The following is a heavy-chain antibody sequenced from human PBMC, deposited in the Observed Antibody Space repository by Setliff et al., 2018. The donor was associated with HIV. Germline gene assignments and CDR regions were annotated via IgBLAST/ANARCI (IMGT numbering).Heavy chain of an antibody. D-gene: IGHD1-26*01. CDR1: GFTFSSYS. V-gene: IGHV3-21*01. J-gene: IGHJ4*02. CDR3: ARDRGGSYTPLDF. CDR2: ITSRSSYM. Sequence: GGSLRLSCAASGFTFSSYSMNWVRQAPGKGLEWVSSITSRSSYMYYADSVKGRFTISRDNAKNSLYLQLNSLRAEDTAVYYCARDRGGSYTPLDFWGQGTLVTVSS.